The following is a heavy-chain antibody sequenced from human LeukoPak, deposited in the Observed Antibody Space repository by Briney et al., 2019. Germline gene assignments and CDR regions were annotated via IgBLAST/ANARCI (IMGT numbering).Heavy chain of an antibody. V-gene: IGHV3-30*18. Sequence: GGSLRLSCAASGFTFSSYGMHWVRQAPGKGLEWVAVISYDGSNKYYADSVKGRFTISRDNSKNTLYLQTNSLRAEDTAVYYCAKDEGSFLEWLSLYGMDVWGQGTTVTVSS. CDR2: ISYDGSNK. D-gene: IGHD3-3*01. J-gene: IGHJ6*02. CDR1: GFTFSSYG. CDR3: AKDEGSFLEWLSLYGMDV.